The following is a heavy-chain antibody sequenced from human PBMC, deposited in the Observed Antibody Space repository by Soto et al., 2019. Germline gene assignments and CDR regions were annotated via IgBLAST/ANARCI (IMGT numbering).Heavy chain of an antibody. CDR2: IITVLGTT. V-gene: IGHV1-69*08. J-gene: IGHJ6*02. D-gene: IGHD2-21*01. CDR1: GDTFSSYA. CDR3: ARRRYCCYDFYHKPYYGMDV. Sequence: QVQLVQSGAELKKTGSSVTVSCRASGDTFSSYAVNWVRQAPGRGLEWMGRIITVLGTTDYAQNFKGRVTITAEKATKTVYMELSSLRSDDTAVYYCARRRYCCYDFYHKPYYGMDVWGQGTKVTVAS.